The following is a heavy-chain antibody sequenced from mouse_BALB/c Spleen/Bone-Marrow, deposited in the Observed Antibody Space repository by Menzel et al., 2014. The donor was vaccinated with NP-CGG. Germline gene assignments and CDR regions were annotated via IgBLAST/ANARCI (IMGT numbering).Heavy chain of an antibody. CDR2: INPDSSTI. Sequence: EVQGVESGGGLVQPGGSLKLSCAASGFDFSRYWMSWVRQAPGKGLEWIGEINPDSSTINYTPSLKDKLIISRDNAKNTLYLQMSKVRSEDTALYYCAPNWDRGFAYWGQGTLVTVSA. D-gene: IGHD4-1*01. CDR1: GFDFSRYW. V-gene: IGHV4-1*02. CDR3: APNWDRGFAY. J-gene: IGHJ3*01.